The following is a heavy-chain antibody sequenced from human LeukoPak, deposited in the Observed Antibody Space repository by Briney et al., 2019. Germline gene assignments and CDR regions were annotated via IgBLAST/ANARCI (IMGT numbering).Heavy chain of an antibody. CDR3: ARSGYSSGWYGEYYYFDY. Sequence: PGGSLRLSCAASGFTFDDYGMSWVRQAPGKGLEWVSGINWNGGSTGYADSVKGRFTISRDNAKNSLYLQMNSLRAEDTAVYYCARSGYSSGWYGEYYYFDYWGQGTLVTVSS. CDR2: INWNGGST. D-gene: IGHD6-19*01. V-gene: IGHV3-20*04. J-gene: IGHJ4*02. CDR1: GFTFDDYG.